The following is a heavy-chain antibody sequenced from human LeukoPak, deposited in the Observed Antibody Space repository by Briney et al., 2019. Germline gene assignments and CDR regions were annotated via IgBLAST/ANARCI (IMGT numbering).Heavy chain of an antibody. V-gene: IGHV4-59*01. CDR3: ARGRFYGSGSGFDY. J-gene: IGHJ4*02. CDR1: GGSISSYY. D-gene: IGHD3-10*01. Sequence: SETLSLTCTVSGGSISSYYWSWIRQPPGKGLEWIGYIYYSGSTNYNPSLKSRVTISVDTSKNQFSLKLSSVTAADTAVYYCARGRFYGSGSGFDYWGQGALVTVSS. CDR2: IYYSGST.